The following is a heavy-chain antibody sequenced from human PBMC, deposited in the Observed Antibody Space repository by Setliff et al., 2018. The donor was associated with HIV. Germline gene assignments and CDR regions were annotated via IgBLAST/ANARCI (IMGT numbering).Heavy chain of an antibody. Sequence: SETLSLTCAVYGGSLRGNSWNWIRQSPDKGLEWIGEVTQSGNTNYKPSLKSRVTISVDTSKNQFSLKLNSVTAADTAVYYCARGITYSAYESVGYYFDYWGHGTLVTVSS. CDR2: VTQSGNT. V-gene: IGHV4-34*01. CDR1: GGSLRGNS. CDR3: ARGITYSAYESVGYYFDY. D-gene: IGHD5-12*01. J-gene: IGHJ4*01.